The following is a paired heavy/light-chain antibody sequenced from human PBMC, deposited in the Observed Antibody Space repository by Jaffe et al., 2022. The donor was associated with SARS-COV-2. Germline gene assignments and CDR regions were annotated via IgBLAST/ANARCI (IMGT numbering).Heavy chain of an antibody. Sequence: QLQLQESGPGLVKPSETLSLTCTVSGGSISSAPYYWGWIRQPPGKGLEWIGGIYYSGTTYYNPSLKSRVTLSVDTSKNQFSLKVSSVTAADTATYYCARHPTFYYFDYWGQGTLVTVSS. V-gene: IGHV4-39*01. CDR1: GGSISSAPYY. CDR2: IYYSGTT. CDR3: ARHPTFYYFDY. J-gene: IGHJ4*02. D-gene: IGHD3-3*02.
Light chain of an antibody. CDR2: DVT. Sequence: QSALTQPASVSGSPGQSITIPCTGTSSDVGTYDLVSWYQHHPGKAPKLMIYDVTKRPSGISTRFSGSKSGNTASLTISGLQAEDEADYYCCAYVGSSTLVFAGGTKLTVL. CDR1: SSDVGTYDL. J-gene: IGLJ2*01. V-gene: IGLV2-23*02. CDR3: CAYVGSSTLV.